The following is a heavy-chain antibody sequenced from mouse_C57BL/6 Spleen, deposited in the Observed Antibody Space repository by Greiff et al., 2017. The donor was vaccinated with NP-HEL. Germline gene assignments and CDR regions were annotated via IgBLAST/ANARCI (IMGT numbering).Heavy chain of an antibody. V-gene: IGHV2-3*01. J-gene: IGHJ2*01. CDR2: ICGDGST. D-gene: IGHD1-1*01. CDR3: AKQGDYYGGSYLGY. Sequence: VQGVESGPGLVAPSQSLSITCTVSGFSLTSYGVSWVRQPPGKGLEWLGVICGDGSTNYYSAHIYRLSISKDNSKIPVFLILNSLQTDDAATYYCAKQGDYYGGSYLGYWGQGTTLTVSS. CDR1: GFSLTSYG.